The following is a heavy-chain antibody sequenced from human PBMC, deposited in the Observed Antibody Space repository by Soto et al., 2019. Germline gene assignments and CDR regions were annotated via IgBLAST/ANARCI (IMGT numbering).Heavy chain of an antibody. CDR3: ARDYHNYFDY. CDR2: IWYDGSNK. Sequence: QVQLVESGGGVVQPGRSLRLSCAASGFTFSNYGIHWVRQAPGKGLEWVAVIWYDGSNKYYGDSVKGRFTISRDNSKHTLYLKMNSMRAEDTAVYYCARDYHNYFDYWGQGTLVTVSS. D-gene: IGHD2-2*01. CDR1: GFTFSNYG. J-gene: IGHJ4*02. V-gene: IGHV3-33*01.